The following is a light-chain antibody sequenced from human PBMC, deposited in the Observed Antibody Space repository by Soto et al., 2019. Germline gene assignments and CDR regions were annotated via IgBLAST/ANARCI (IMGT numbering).Light chain of an antibody. V-gene: IGKV3-20*01. CDR2: GES. J-gene: IGKJ1*01. Sequence: EIVLTQSPGTLSLSPGERATLSCGPSQRVSNNYLAWYQTKPGQAPRLLIYGESNRATGIPDRFSGSGSGTDFTLTISRLEPEDFAVYYCQQYGSSGTFVQGTKV. CDR1: QRVSNNY. CDR3: QQYGSSGT.